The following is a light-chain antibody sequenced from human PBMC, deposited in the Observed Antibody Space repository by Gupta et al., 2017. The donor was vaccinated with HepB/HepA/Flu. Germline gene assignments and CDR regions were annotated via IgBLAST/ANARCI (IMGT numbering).Light chain of an antibody. CDR1: QSVLYSSNNKSY. CDR2: WAS. J-gene: IGKJ5*01. Sequence: DIVMTQSPDSLAVSLGERASINCKSSQSVLYSSNNKSYLAWYRQKPGQPPKLLIYWASTRESGVPDRFSGSGSGTDFTLTISSLQAEDVAVYYCQQDDNTPIAFGQGTRMEIK. CDR3: QQDDNTPIA. V-gene: IGKV4-1*01.